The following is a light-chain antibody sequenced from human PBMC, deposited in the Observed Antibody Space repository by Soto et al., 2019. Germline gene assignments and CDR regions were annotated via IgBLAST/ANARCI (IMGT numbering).Light chain of an antibody. J-gene: IGLJ1*01. CDR1: SSDVGSYNL. CDR3: CSYAGSSTV. V-gene: IGLV2-23*02. CDR2: EVS. Sequence: CALNQPASVSGSPGQSITISCTGTSSDVGSYNLVSWYQQHPGKAPKVMIYEVSKRPSGVSNRFSGSKSGNTASLTISGLQAEDEADYYCCSYAGSSTVFGTGTKVTVL.